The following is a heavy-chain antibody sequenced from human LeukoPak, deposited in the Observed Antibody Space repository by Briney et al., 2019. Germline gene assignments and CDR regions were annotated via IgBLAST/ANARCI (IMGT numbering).Heavy chain of an antibody. CDR2: INPNSGGT. CDR3: ARGTTVAGTGSRDY. V-gene: IGHV1-2*06. Sequence: ASVKVSSKASGYTFTGYYMHWVRQAPGQGLEWMGRINPNSGGTNYAQKFQGRVTMTRDTSISTAYMELSRLRSDDTAVYYCARGTTVAGTGSRDYWGQGTLVTVSS. J-gene: IGHJ4*02. CDR1: GYTFTGYY. D-gene: IGHD6-19*01.